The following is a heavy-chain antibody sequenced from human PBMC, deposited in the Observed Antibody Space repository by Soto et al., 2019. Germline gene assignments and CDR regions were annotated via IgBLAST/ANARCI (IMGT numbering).Heavy chain of an antibody. D-gene: IGHD3-3*01. CDR1: GGSISRGGYY. J-gene: IGHJ5*02. V-gene: IGHV4-31*03. CDR3: ARVKPYYDFWSGNWFDP. CDR2: IYYSEST. Sequence: PSETLSLTCTVSGGSISRGGYYWSWIRQHPGKGLEWIGYIYYSESTYYNPSLKSRVTISVDTSKNQFSLKLSSVTAADTAVYYCARVKPYYDFWSGNWFDPWGQGALVTVSS.